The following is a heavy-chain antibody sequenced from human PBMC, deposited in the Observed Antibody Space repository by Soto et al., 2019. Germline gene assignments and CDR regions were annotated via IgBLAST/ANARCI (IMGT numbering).Heavy chain of an antibody. D-gene: IGHD2-2*03. V-gene: IGHV1-8*01. Sequence: QVQLVQSGAEVKRPGASVKVSCKASGYTFTSYDFNWVRQAPGQWLEWMGWVNPNSGNTDYAQKFQGRVTMTRNTSIRTAYMELSSLRSEDTAVYYCARASYLDPAFDIWGQGTMVTVSS. CDR2: VNPNSGNT. J-gene: IGHJ3*02. CDR3: ARASYLDPAFDI. CDR1: GYTFTSYD.